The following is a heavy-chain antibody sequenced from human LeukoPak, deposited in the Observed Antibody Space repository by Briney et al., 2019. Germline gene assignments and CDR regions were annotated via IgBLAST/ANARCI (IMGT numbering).Heavy chain of an antibody. CDR3: ARVEAPFWGGPRDAFGI. V-gene: IGHV5-51*01. D-gene: IGHD3-3*01. CDR2: IYPGDSDT. Sequence: NHGESLKISRKGSGYSFTSYWIGWVRQMPGKGLEWMGIIYPGDSDTRYSPSFQGQVTISADKSISTAYLQWSSLKASDTAMYYCARVEAPFWGGPRDAFGIWGQGTMVTVSS. J-gene: IGHJ3*02. CDR1: GYSFTSYW.